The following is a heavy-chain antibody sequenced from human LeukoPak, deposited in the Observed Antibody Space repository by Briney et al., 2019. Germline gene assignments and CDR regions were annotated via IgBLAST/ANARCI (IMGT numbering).Heavy chain of an antibody. J-gene: IGHJ3*02. CDR1: GGTFSSDA. CDR3: ARGGALGYCSGGSCYSGVEAFDI. D-gene: IGHD2-15*01. Sequence: SVKVSCKASGGTFSSDAISWVRQAPGQGLEWMGGIIPIFGTANYAQKFQGRVTITADKSTSTAYMELSSLRSEDTAVYYCARGGALGYCSGGSCYSGVEAFDIWGQGTMVTVSS. CDR2: IIPIFGTA. V-gene: IGHV1-69*06.